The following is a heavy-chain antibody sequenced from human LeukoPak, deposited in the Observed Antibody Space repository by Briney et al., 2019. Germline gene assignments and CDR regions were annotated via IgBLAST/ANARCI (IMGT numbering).Heavy chain of an antibody. CDR2: ISAYNGNT. V-gene: IGHV1-18*01. D-gene: IGHD6-13*01. CDR3: ARGPGSIVAAAGTSLVGFDP. Sequence: GASVKVSCKASGYTFTSYGISWVRQAPGQGLEWMGWISAYNGNTNYAQKLQGRVTMTTDTSTSTAYMELRSLRSDDTAVYYCARGPGSIVAAAGTSLVGFDPWGQGTLVTVSS. CDR1: GYTFTSYG. J-gene: IGHJ5*02.